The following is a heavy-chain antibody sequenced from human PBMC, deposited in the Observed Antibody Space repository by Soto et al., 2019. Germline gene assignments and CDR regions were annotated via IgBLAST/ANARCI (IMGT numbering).Heavy chain of an antibody. CDR3: ASLDILTGPTPDAFDI. CDR2: IYPGDSDT. D-gene: IGHD3-9*01. Sequence: GESLKISCKGSGYSFTSYWIGWVRQMPGKGLEWMGIIYPGDSDTRYSPSFQGQVTISADKSISTAYLQWSSLKASDTAMYYCASLDILTGPTPDAFDIWGQGTMVTVSS. V-gene: IGHV5-51*01. CDR1: GYSFTSYW. J-gene: IGHJ3*02.